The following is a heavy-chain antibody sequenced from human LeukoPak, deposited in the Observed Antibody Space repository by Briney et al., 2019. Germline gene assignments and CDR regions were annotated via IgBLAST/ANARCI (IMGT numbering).Heavy chain of an antibody. Sequence: PGGSLRLSCAASGFTFSSYWMHWVRHAPGNGLVWVSSINSDGSSTSYADSVKGRFTISRDNAKNTLYLQRNSLRAEDTAVYYCASLEWLESYDYWGQGTLVTVSS. CDR3: ASLEWLESYDY. CDR2: INSDGSST. D-gene: IGHD3-3*01. V-gene: IGHV3-74*01. CDR1: GFTFSSYW. J-gene: IGHJ4*02.